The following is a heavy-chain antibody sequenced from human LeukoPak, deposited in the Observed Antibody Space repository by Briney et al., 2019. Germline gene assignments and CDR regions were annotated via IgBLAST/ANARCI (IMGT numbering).Heavy chain of an antibody. CDR1: GFTFSSYA. J-gene: IGHJ4*02. CDR2: ISGSGGST. Sequence: PGRSLRLSCAASGFTFSSYAMSWVRQAPGKGLEWVSAISGSGGSTYYADSVKGRFTISRDNSKNTLYLQMNSLRAEDTAVYYCAKNFDWLLYSVLFDYWGQGTLVTVSS. CDR3: AKNFDWLLYSVLFDY. D-gene: IGHD3-9*01. V-gene: IGHV3-23*01.